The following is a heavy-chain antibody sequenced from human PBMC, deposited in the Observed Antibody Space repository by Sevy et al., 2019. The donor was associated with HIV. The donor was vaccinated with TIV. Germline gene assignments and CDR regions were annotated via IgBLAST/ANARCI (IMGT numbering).Heavy chain of an antibody. CDR3: FVWIQLWAY. J-gene: IGHJ4*02. D-gene: IGHD5-18*01. CDR2: IKSISDGGTT. Sequence: GGSLRLSCAASGFTFSSYWMSWVRQAPGKGLEWVGRIKSISDGGTTDYAAPVKGRVTISRDDSKSTLSLQMDSLKTDDTAVYYCFVWIQLWAYWGQGTLVTVSS. V-gene: IGHV3-15*01. CDR1: GFTFSSYW.